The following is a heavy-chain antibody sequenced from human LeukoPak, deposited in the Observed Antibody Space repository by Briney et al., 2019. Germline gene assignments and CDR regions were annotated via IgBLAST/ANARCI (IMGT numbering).Heavy chain of an antibody. J-gene: IGHJ3*02. CDR1: GFTFSSYG. D-gene: IGHD3-16*01. CDR3: ARDYVRGNAAFDI. CDR2: IWYDGSNK. Sequence: GGSLRLSCAASGFTFSSYGMHWVGQAPGKGLEWVAVIWYDGSNKYYADSVKGRFTISRDNSKNTLYLQMNSLRAEDTAVYYCARDYVRGNAAFDIWGQGTMVTVSS. V-gene: IGHV3-33*01.